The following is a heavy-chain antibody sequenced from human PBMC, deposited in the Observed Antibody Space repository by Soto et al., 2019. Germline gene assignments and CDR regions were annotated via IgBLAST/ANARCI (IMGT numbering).Heavy chain of an antibody. CDR1: GGTFNSYD. CDR2: IIPIVETP. V-gene: IGHV1-69*13. CDR3: ARLSRPNYYDTSGFFKDNWFDP. Sequence: SVKVSCKASGGTFNSYDINWVRQAPGQGLEWMGGIIPIVETPKYAQKFQGRVTITADEPTNTVYMELSSLRSEDTAMYYCARLSRPNYYDTSGFFKDNWFDPWGQGTLVTVSS. J-gene: IGHJ5*02. D-gene: IGHD3-22*01.